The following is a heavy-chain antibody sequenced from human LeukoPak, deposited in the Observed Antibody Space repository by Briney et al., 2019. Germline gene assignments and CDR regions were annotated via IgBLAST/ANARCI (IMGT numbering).Heavy chain of an antibody. J-gene: IGHJ5*02. D-gene: IGHD2-15*01. Sequence: PSETLSLTCTVSGGSISSSDYYWGWIRQPPGKGLEWIGSIYYGGSTYYNPSLKSRVTISVDTSMNQFSLKLSFVTTADTAVYYCTRALGYCSGGSCTRGYNWFDPWGQGTLVTVPS. CDR2: IYYGGST. V-gene: IGHV4-39*01. CDR3: TRALGYCSGGSCTRGYNWFDP. CDR1: GGSISSSDYY.